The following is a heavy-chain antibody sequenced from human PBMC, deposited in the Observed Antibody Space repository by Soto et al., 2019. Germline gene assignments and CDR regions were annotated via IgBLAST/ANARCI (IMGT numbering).Heavy chain of an antibody. CDR1: GGSISSGGYY. Sequence: PSETLSLTCTVSGGSISSGGYYWSWIRQHPGKGLEWIGYIYYSGSTYYNPSLKSRVTISVDTSKNQFSLKLSSVTAADTAVYYCARGPTPPGYYYDSSGYVDYWGQGTLVTVSS. V-gene: IGHV4-31*03. CDR3: ARGPTPPGYYYDSSGYVDY. J-gene: IGHJ4*02. CDR2: IYYSGST. D-gene: IGHD3-22*01.